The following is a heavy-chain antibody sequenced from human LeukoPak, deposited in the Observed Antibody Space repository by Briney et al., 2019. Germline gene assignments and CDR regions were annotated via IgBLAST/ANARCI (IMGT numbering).Heavy chain of an antibody. V-gene: IGHV3-48*03. Sequence: GWSLRLSCAASGFAFIGYEMNWVRQAPGKGLQWISYISTTGRTIYYADSVKGRFTISRDNAKNSLYLQMNSLRAEDTAVYYCARGDDYGDSLLAYWGQGTLVTVSS. J-gene: IGHJ4*02. CDR1: GFAFIGYE. D-gene: IGHD4-17*01. CDR3: ARGDDYGDSLLAY. CDR2: ISTTGRTI.